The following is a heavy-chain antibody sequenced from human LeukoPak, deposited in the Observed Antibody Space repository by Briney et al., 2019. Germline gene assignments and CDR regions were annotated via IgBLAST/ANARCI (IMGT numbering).Heavy chain of an antibody. CDR3: ARHSYASSYYYMDV. D-gene: IGHD2-2*01. V-gene: IGHV1-18*01. Sequence: ASVKVSCKASGYTFTSYGISWVRQAPGQGLEWMGWISAYNGNTNYAQKLQGRVTMTTDTSTSTAYMELRSLRSDDTAVYYCARHSYASSYYYMDVWGKGTTVTVSS. J-gene: IGHJ6*03. CDR1: GYTFTSYG. CDR2: ISAYNGNT.